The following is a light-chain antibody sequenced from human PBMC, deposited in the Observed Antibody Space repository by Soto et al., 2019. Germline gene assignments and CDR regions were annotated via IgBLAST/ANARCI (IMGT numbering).Light chain of an antibody. J-gene: IGKJ2*01. Sequence: EIVMTQSPATLSVSPGERATLSCRASQSLSSNLAWYQQKPGQAPRLLISRASTRATGIPARFSGSGSGTEFTLTISSLQSEDFAVYYCQQYNNWPPEYTFGQGTKLEIK. V-gene: IGKV3-15*01. CDR1: QSLSSN. CDR3: QQYNNWPPEYT. CDR2: RAS.